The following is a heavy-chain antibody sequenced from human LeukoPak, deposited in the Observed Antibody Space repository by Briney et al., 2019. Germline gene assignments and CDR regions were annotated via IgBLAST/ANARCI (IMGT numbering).Heavy chain of an antibody. CDR3: AKDPSTLTIRDDY. D-gene: IGHD5-24*01. CDR1: GFTVSSNY. V-gene: IGHV3-53*01. J-gene: IGHJ4*02. Sequence: GGSLRLSCAASGFTVSSNYMSWVRQAPGKGLEWVSVIYSGGSTYYADSVKGRFTISRDSSKNTLYLQMNSLRAEDTAVYYCAKDPSTLTIRDDYWGQGTLVTVSS. CDR2: IYSGGST.